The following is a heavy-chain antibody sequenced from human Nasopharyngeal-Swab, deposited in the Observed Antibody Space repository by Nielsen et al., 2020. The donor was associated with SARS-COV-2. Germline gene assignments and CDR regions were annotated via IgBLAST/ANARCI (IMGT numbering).Heavy chain of an antibody. V-gene: IGHV3-48*01. CDR2: IRVSSSGT. Sequence: GESLKISCAACGFSFSRYPMNWVRQAPGKGPEWISNIRVSSSGTYYADSVQGRFSISRDDAKNVLYLQMNSLRAEDTAVYYCARGSGITGDYRDSWGQGTLVTVSS. D-gene: IGHD4-17*01. J-gene: IGHJ4*02. CDR3: ARGSGITGDYRDS. CDR1: GFSFSRYP.